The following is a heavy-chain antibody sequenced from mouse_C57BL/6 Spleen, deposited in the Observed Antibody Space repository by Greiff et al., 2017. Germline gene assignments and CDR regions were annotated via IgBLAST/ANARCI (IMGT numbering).Heavy chain of an antibody. CDR1: GYTFTSYW. CDR2: IHPNSGST. CDR3: ARSNTTVDFDY. V-gene: IGHV1-64*01. J-gene: IGHJ2*01. D-gene: IGHD1-1*01. Sequence: VQLQQSGAELVKPGASVKLSCKASGYTFTSYWMHWVKQRPGQGLEWIGMIHPNSGSTNYNEKFKSKATLTVDKSSSTAYMQLSSLTSEDSAVYYCARSNTTVDFDYWGQGTTRTVSS.